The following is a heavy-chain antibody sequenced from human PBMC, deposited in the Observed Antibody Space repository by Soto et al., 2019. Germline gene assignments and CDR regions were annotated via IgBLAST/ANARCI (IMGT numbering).Heavy chain of an antibody. Sequence: PSETLSLTCTVSVGSISSGGYYWSWIRQHPGKGLEWIGYTYYSGSTYYNPSLKSRVTISVDTSKNQFSLKLSSVTAADTAVYYCARDKWELRYFDYWGQGTLVTVSS. CDR1: VGSISSGGYY. CDR3: ARDKWELRYFDY. V-gene: IGHV4-31*03. D-gene: IGHD1-26*01. CDR2: TYYSGST. J-gene: IGHJ4*02.